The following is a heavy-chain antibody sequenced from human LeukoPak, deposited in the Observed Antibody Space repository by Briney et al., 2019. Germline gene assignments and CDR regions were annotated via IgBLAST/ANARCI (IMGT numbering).Heavy chain of an antibody. V-gene: IGHV1-18*01. J-gene: IGHJ3*02. CDR1: GYTFTSYG. Sequence: ASVKVSCKASGYTFTSYGISWVRQAPGQGLEWMGWISAYNGNANYAQKFQGRVTMIKDTSTTTAYMELRSLRSDDTAVYYCARVYGVAFDIWGQGTTVSVSS. CDR3: ARVYGVAFDI. D-gene: IGHD4-17*01. CDR2: ISAYNGNA.